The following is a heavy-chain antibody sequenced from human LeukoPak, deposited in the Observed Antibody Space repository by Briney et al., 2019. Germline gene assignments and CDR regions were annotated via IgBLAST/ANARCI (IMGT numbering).Heavy chain of an antibody. CDR1: GFTVSSNY. CDR2: IYSGGST. Sequence: PGGSLRLSCAASGFTVSSNYMSWVRQAPGKGLEWVSVIYSGGSTYYADSVKGRFTISRDNSKNTLYLQMNSLRAEDTAVYYCAKEGTIFGVVAGYYFDYWGQGTLVTVSS. D-gene: IGHD3-3*01. J-gene: IGHJ4*02. V-gene: IGHV3-53*01. CDR3: AKEGTIFGVVAGYYFDY.